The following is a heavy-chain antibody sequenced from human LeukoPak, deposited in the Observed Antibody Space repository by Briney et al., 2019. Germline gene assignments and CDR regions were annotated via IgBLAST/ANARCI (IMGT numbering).Heavy chain of an antibody. CDR3: ARDSLGGSYFDY. V-gene: IGHV4-59*01. CDR1: GGPISSYY. CDR2: IYYSGST. D-gene: IGHD1-26*01. Sequence: SETLSLTCTVSGGPISSYYWSWIRQPPGKGLEWIGYIYYSGSTNYNPSLKSRVTVSVDTSKNQFSLKLSSVTAADTAVYYCARDSLGGSYFDYWGQGTLVTVSS. J-gene: IGHJ4*02.